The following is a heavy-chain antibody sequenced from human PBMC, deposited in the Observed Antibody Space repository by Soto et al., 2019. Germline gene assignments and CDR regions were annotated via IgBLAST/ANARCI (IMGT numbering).Heavy chain of an antibody. D-gene: IGHD2-8*01. Sequence: EVQLVESGGGLVQPGKALRLSCAASGLTFSKYWMHWVRQAPGKGPVWVSYISSEGTTTDYADSVKGRFTISRDNAKNTLYLQMDSLRVEDTAVYYCAIQDCTNDVCLEAAVTVGGALEYWGQGVQVTVSS. V-gene: IGHV3-74*01. CDR1: GLTFSKYW. CDR2: ISSEGTTT. CDR3: AIQDCTNDVCLEAAVTVGGALEY. J-gene: IGHJ4*02.